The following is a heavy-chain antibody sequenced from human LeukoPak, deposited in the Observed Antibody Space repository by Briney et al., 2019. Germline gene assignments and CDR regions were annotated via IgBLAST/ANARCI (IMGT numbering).Heavy chain of an antibody. CDR1: GGTFSSYA. Sequence: EASVKVSCKASGGTFSSYAISWVRQAPGQGLEWMGWINPNSGGTNYAQKFQGWVTMTRDTSISTAYMELSRLRSDDTAVYYCARQLTAAGTTFWDYWGQGTLVTVSS. J-gene: IGHJ4*02. D-gene: IGHD6-13*01. CDR3: ARQLTAAGTTFWDY. V-gene: IGHV1-2*04. CDR2: INPNSGGT.